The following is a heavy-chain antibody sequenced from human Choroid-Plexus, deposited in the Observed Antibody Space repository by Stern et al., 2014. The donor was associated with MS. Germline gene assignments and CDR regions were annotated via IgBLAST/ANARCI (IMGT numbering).Heavy chain of an antibody. D-gene: IGHD2/OR15-2a*01. CDR2: RSYDGSK. Sequence: QVQLVQSGGGVVQPGRPLRLACAASGFSFSSFGMHWVRQAPGKGLEWVALRSYDGSKGDADSVKGRFAISRDNSKNTLYLQMNSLRAEDTAVYYCAKDRQYLTFFFDFWGQGSLVTVSS. CDR3: AKDRQYLTFFFDF. CDR1: GFSFSSFG. J-gene: IGHJ4*02. V-gene: IGHV3-30*18.